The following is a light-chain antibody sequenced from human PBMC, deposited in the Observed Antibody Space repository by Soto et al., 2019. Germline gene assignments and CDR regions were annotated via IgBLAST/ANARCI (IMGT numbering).Light chain of an antibody. CDR3: QQYNSYSPT. CDR2: KAS. V-gene: IGKV1-5*03. J-gene: IGKJ1*01. CDR1: QTISSW. Sequence: DIQMTQSPSTLCGSVGDRVTITCRASQTISSWLAWYQQKPGKAPKLLIYKASSLESGVPSRFSGSGSGTEFTLTISSLQPDDFATYYCQQYNSYSPTFGQGTKVDIK.